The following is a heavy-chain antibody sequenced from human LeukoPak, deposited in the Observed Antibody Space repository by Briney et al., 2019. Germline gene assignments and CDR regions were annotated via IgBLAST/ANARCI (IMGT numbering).Heavy chain of an antibody. CDR2: IYYSGST. D-gene: IGHD4-23*01. CDR3: ARGGTAVIAPYAFDI. Sequence: PSETLSLTCTVSGGSISSYYWSWIRQPPGKGLEWIGYIYYSGSTNCNPSVKSRVAMSVDTSKKQFYLKLSSLTAADTAVYYCARGGTAVIAPYAFDIWGQGTVVTVSS. J-gene: IGHJ3*02. V-gene: IGHV4-59*01. CDR1: GGSISSYY.